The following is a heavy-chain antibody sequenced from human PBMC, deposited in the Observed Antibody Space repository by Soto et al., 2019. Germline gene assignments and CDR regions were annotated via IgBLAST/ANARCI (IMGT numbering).Heavy chain of an antibody. D-gene: IGHD3-22*01. V-gene: IGHV1-18*04. CDR3: ARETYYYDSSGYYRPFDY. CDR2: ISAYNGNT. CDR1: GYTFTSYG. J-gene: IGHJ4*02. Sequence: ASVKVSCKASGYTFTSYGISWLRQAPGQGLEWMGWISAYNGNTNYAQKLQGRVTMTTDTSTSTAYMELRSLRSDDTAVYYCARETYYYDSSGYYRPFDYWGQGTLVTVSS.